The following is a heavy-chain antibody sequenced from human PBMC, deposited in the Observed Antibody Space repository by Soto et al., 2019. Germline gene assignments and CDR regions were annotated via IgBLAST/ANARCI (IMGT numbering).Heavy chain of an antibody. J-gene: IGHJ1*01. V-gene: IGHV1-3*01. CDR3: ARDYYYDSSGSAEYFQH. CDR1: GYTFTSYA. D-gene: IGHD3-22*01. Sequence: ASVKVSCKASGYTFTSYAMHWVRQAPGQRLEWMGWINAGNGNTKYSQKFQGRVTITRDTSASTAYMELSSLRSEDTVVYYCARDYYYDSSGSAEYFQHWGQGTLVTVSS. CDR2: INAGNGNT.